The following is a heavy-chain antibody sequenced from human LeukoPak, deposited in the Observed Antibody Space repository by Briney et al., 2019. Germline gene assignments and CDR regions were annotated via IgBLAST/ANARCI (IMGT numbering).Heavy chain of an antibody. J-gene: IGHJ6*03. CDR2: INPNSGGT. CDR3: ARGVTARGFYYYMDV. Sequence: SVKVSCKASEYTFTSYYMHWVRQAPGQGLEWVGWINPNSGGTSYAQKFQGRVTMTRDTSISTAYMDLSRLRSDDTAVYYCARGVTARGFYYYMDVWGKGTTVTISS. CDR1: EYTFTSYY. V-gene: IGHV1-2*02. D-gene: IGHD2-21*02.